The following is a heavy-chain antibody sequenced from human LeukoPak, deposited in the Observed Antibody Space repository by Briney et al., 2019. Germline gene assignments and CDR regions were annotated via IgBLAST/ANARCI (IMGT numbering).Heavy chain of an antibody. Sequence: GASVKVSCKASGYTFTSYDINWVRQATGQGLEWMGWMNPNSGNTGYAQKFQGRVTMTRNTSISTAYMELSSLRSEDTAVYYCARGPSYSSSSGFWIPDYWGQGTLVTVSS. J-gene: IGHJ4*02. V-gene: IGHV1-8*01. CDR2: MNPNSGNT. D-gene: IGHD6-6*01. CDR3: ARGPSYSSSSGFWIPDY. CDR1: GYTFTSYD.